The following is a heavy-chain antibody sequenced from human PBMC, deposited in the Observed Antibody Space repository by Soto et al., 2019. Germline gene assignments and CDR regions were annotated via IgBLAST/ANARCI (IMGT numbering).Heavy chain of an antibody. D-gene: IGHD2-15*01. Sequence: GASVKVSCKASGGTFSSYAISWVRQAPGQGLEWMGGIIPIFGTANYAQKFQGRVTITADESTSTAYMELSSLRSEDTAVYHCARAWVAVVVVAATRGMDVWGQGTTVTVSS. CDR1: GGTFSSYA. V-gene: IGHV1-69*13. J-gene: IGHJ6*02. CDR2: IIPIFGTA. CDR3: ARAWVAVVVVAATRGMDV.